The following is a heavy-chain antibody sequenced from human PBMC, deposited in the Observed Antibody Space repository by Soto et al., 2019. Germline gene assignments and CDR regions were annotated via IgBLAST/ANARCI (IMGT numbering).Heavy chain of an antibody. CDR1: GGSISSYY. J-gene: IGHJ4*02. CDR2: IYYSGST. Sequence: ETLSLTCTVSGGSISSYYWSWIRQPPGKGLEWIGYIYYSGSTNYNPSLKSRVTISVDTSKNQFSLKLSSVTAADTAVYYCARHKEIYYFDYWGQGTLVTVSS. CDR3: ARHKEIYYFDY. V-gene: IGHV4-59*08.